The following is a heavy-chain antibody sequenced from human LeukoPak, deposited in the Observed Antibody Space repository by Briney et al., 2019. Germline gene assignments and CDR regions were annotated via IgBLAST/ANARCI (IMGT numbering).Heavy chain of an antibody. Sequence: GASVKVSCKASGYTFTSYGISWVRQAPGQGLEWMGWISAYNGNTNYAQKLQGRVTMTTDTSTSTAYMELRSLRSDDTAVYYCAREFCGGDCYISATAFDIWGQGTMVTVSS. CDR2: ISAYNGNT. CDR3: AREFCGGDCYISATAFDI. D-gene: IGHD2-21*01. J-gene: IGHJ3*02. V-gene: IGHV1-18*01. CDR1: GYTFTSYG.